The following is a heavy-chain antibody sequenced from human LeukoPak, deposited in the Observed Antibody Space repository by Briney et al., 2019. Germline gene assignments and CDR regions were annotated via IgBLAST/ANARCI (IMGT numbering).Heavy chain of an antibody. CDR3: AKDAQRGFDYSNSLEY. Sequence: PGRSLRLSCAASGFTLSHYAFHWVRQAPGKGLEWVAVIWSDATNQFYADSVKGRFTISRDYSQKTVYLEMDSLTIEDTAIYYCAKDAQRGFDYSNSLEYWGPGTLVSVSS. V-gene: IGHV3-33*06. D-gene: IGHD4-11*01. J-gene: IGHJ4*02. CDR2: IWSDATNQ. CDR1: GFTLSHYA.